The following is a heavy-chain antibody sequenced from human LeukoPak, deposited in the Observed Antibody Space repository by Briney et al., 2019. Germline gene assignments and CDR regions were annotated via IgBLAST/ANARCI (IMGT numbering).Heavy chain of an antibody. Sequence: PSETLSLTCTVSGGSISSGSYYWSWIRQPAGKGLEWIGRIYTSGSTNYNSSLKSRVTISVDTSKNQFSLKLSSVTAADTAVYYCAREVVVVPAAYDYWGQGTLVTVSS. CDR2: IYTSGST. J-gene: IGHJ4*02. CDR3: AREVVVVPAAYDY. D-gene: IGHD2-2*01. V-gene: IGHV4-61*02. CDR1: GGSISSGSYY.